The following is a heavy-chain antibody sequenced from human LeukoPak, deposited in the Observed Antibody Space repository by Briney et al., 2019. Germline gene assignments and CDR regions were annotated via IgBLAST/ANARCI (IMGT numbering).Heavy chain of an antibody. Sequence: GGSLRSSCAASGFTFPNYWMSWVRQAPEKGLEWVANINQDGRVKQYVDSMKGRFTISRDNAKNSLYLQMNSLRAEDTAVYYCARDRDDGGFEYWGQGTLVTVSS. V-gene: IGHV3-7*01. D-gene: IGHD4-23*01. CDR2: INQDGRVK. J-gene: IGHJ4*02. CDR1: GFTFPNYW. CDR3: ARDRDDGGFEY.